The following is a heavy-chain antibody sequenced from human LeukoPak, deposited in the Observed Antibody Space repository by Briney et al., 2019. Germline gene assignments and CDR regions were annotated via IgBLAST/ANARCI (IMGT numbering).Heavy chain of an antibody. V-gene: IGHV6-1*01. Sequence: SQTLSLTCAISGDSVSSNSVTWNWIRQSPSRGLEWLGRTYYRSTWYNDYAVSVRGRITVNPDTSKNQFSLHLNSVTPEDTAVYYCARHKYSSSWYEGLDAFDIWGQGTMVTVSS. J-gene: IGHJ3*02. CDR2: TYYRSTWYN. CDR3: ARHKYSSSWYEGLDAFDI. D-gene: IGHD6-13*01. CDR1: GDSVSSNSVT.